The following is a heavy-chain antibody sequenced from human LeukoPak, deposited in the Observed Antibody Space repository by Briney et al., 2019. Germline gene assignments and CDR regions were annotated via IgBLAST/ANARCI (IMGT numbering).Heavy chain of an antibody. CDR3: ARDRSGGSGSYYKRMDY. Sequence: GGSLRLSCAASGFTFSSYGMSWVRQAPGKGLEWVSAISGSGGSTYYADSVKGRFTISRDNAKNSLYLQMNSLRAEDTAVYYCARDRSGGSGSYYKRMDYWGQGTLVTVSS. D-gene: IGHD3-10*01. CDR2: ISGSGGST. J-gene: IGHJ4*02. V-gene: IGHV3-23*01. CDR1: GFTFSSYG.